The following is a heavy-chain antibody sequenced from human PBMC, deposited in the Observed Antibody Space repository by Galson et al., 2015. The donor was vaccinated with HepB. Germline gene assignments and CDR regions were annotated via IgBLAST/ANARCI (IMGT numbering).Heavy chain of an antibody. CDR3: ATARGSWYSSGWDFQH. CDR1: GYTFTDYY. D-gene: IGHD6-19*01. Sequence: SVKVSCKASGYTFTDYYMHWVRQAPGKGLEWMGGFDPEDGETIYAQKFQGRVTMTEDTSTDTAYMELSSLRSEDTAVYYCATARGSWYSSGWDFQHWGQGTLVTVSS. J-gene: IGHJ1*01. V-gene: IGHV1-24*01. CDR2: FDPEDGET.